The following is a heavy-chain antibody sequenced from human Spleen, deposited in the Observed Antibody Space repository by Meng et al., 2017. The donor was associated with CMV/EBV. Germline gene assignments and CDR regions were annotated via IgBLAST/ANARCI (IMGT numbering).Heavy chain of an antibody. V-gene: IGHV1-18*01. J-gene: IGHJ5*02. CDR3: ARHWFDP. CDR2: ISAYNGNT. CDR1: GYTFTSYG. Sequence: ASVKVSCKASGYTFTSYGISWVRQAPGQGLEWMGWISAYNGNTNYAQKLQGRVTMTRDTSINTAYMELSSLRSDDTALYYCARHWFDPWGQGTLVTVSS.